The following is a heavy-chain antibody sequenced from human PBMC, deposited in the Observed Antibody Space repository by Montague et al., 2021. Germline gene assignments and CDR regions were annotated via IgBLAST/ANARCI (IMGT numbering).Heavy chain of an antibody. V-gene: IGHV3-15*01. D-gene: IGHD1-7*01. CDR2: IKRKTDGGTT. CDR1: GFTFSNAW. J-gene: IGHJ4*02. CDR3: TTGFNTWNYGIFC. Sequence: SLRLSCAASGFTFSNAWMSWVRQAPGKGLEWVGRIKRKTDGGTTDYAAPVKGRFTISREDSKNTLYLQMNSLETEDRAVYYYTTGFNTWNYGIFCWGQGSLVTVSS.